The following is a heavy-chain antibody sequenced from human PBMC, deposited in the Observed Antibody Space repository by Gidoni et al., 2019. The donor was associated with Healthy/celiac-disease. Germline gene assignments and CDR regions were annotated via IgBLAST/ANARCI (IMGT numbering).Heavy chain of an antibody. CDR2: ISSSSSTI. J-gene: IGHJ4*02. Sequence: EVQLVESGGGLVQPGGSLSLSCAASGFTFSSYSMNLVRQAPGKGLEWVSYISSSSSTIYYADSVKGRFTISRDNAKNSLYLQMNSLRDEDTAVYYCASRDILTGYYGYFDYWGQGTLVTVSS. V-gene: IGHV3-48*02. CDR3: ASRDILTGYYGYFDY. CDR1: GFTFSSYS. D-gene: IGHD3-9*01.